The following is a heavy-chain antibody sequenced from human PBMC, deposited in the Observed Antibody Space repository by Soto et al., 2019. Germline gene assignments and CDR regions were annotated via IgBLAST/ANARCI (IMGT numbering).Heavy chain of an antibody. J-gene: IGHJ6*02. Sequence: QVQLVQSGAEVKKPGSSVKVSCKASGGTFSSYAISWVRQAPGQGLEWMGGIIPISGTANYAQKFQGRVTITADESTSTAYMELSSLRSEYTAVYYCARSQGSSTSLEIYYYYDYGMDGWGQGTTVTVSS. CDR2: IIPISGTA. CDR3: ARSQGSSTSLEIYYYYDYGMDG. D-gene: IGHD2-2*01. V-gene: IGHV1-69*01. CDR1: GGTFSSYA.